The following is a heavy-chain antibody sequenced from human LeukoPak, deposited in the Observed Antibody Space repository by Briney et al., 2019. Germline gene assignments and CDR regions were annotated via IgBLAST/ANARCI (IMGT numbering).Heavy chain of an antibody. D-gene: IGHD5-18*01. CDR2: IYTSGST. CDR3: ARRGYSYGYPLVAFDI. J-gene: IGHJ3*02. CDR1: GGSISSYY. Sequence: SETLSLTCTVSGGSISSYYWSWIRQPAGKGLEWIGRIYTSGSTNYNPSLKSRVTISVDTSKNQFSLKLSSVTAADTAVYYCARRGYSYGYPLVAFDIWGQGTMVTVSS. V-gene: IGHV4-4*07.